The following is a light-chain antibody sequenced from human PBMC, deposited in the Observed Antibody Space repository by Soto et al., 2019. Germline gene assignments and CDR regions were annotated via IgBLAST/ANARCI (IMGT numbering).Light chain of an antibody. CDR1: VSNIRYNY. CDR3: AAWDDSLVV. CDR2: RNN. J-gene: IGLJ2*01. V-gene: IGLV1-47*01. Sequence: VLTQPPSASGTPGQSLTISCSGGVSNIRYNYIYWYQHLPGTAPKLLIYRNNQRPSGVPDRFSASKSGTSASLAISGLRSEDDADYYCAAWDDSLVVFGGGTQLTVL.